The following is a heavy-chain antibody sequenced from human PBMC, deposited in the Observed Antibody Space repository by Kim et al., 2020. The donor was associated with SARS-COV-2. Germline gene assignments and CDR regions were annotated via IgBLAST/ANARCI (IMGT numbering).Heavy chain of an antibody. J-gene: IGHJ6*02. V-gene: IGHV4-38-2*02. D-gene: IGHD5-18*01. CDR2: IYHSGST. CDR3: ARVPAGKQAMSYGMDV. CDR1: GYSISSGYY. Sequence: TLSLTCTVSGYSISSGYYWGWIRQPPGKGLEWIGSIYHSGSTYYNPSLKSRVTISVDTSKNQFSLKLSSVTAADTAVYYCARVPAGKQAMSYGMDVWGQ.